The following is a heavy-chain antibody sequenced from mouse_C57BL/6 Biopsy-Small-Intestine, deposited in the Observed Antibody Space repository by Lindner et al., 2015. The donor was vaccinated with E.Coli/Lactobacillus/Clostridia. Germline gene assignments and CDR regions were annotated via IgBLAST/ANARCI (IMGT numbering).Heavy chain of an antibody. J-gene: IGHJ2*01. D-gene: IGHD2-3*01. CDR1: GYTFTDYY. CDR3: ARRWLYYFDY. Sequence: VQLQESGPVLVKPGTSVKMSCKASGYTFTDYYMNWVKQSHGKSLEWIGVINPYNGGTSYSQKFKGKATLTFDKSSSTAYMDLNSLTSEDSAVYYCARRWLYYFDYWGQGTTLTVSS. V-gene: IGHV1-19*01. CDR2: INPYNGGT.